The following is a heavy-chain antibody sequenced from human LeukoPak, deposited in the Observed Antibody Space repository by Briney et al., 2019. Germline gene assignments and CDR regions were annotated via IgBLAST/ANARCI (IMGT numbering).Heavy chain of an antibody. D-gene: IGHD2-8*02. CDR1: GGTFSSYA. CDR3: ARKALVMGWFDP. Sequence: ASVKVSCKASGGTFSSYAISWVRQAPGQGLEWMGGIIPIFGTANYAQKFQGRVTITADESTSTAYMELSSLRSEDTAVYYCARKALVMGWFDPWGQGTLVTVSS. CDR2: IIPIFGTA. V-gene: IGHV1-69*13. J-gene: IGHJ5*02.